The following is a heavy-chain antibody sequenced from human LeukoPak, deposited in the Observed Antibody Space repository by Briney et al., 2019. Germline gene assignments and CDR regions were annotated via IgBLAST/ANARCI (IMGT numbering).Heavy chain of an antibody. J-gene: IGHJ4*02. CDR1: GFTFSSYA. V-gene: IGHV3-23*01. CDR3: AKDPHPVGEGHPFDN. Sequence: GGSLRLSCAASGFTFSSYAMSWVRQAPGKGLEWVSAISGSGGSTYYADSVKGRFTISRDNSKNTLYLQMNSLRAEDTAVYYCAKDPHPVGEGHPFDNWGQGTLVTVSS. CDR2: ISGSGGST.